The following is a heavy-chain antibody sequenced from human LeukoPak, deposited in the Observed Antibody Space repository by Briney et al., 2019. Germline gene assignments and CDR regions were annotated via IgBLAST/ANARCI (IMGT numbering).Heavy chain of an antibody. CDR1: GRSISSGRYF. CDR2: IYTSGST. Sequence: SEPPSLTCTVSGRSISSGRYFCPWIRQPAGKGLDRIGGIYTSGSTNYNPSLKSRVTISEDTSKNQFALKLSSVTAADTGVYYCARYCGGDCYSYYFDYWGQGTLVTVSS. V-gene: IGHV4-61*02. CDR3: ARYCGGDCYSYYFDY. J-gene: IGHJ4*02. D-gene: IGHD2-21*02.